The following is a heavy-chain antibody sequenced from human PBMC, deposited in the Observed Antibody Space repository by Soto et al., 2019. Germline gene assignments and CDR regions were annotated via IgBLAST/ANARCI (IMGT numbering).Heavy chain of an antibody. CDR3: AKGLMVVTAIVAIDY. J-gene: IGHJ4*02. CDR2: ISGSDGGT. CDR1: GFTFSNCA. Sequence: GGSLRLSCAASGFTFSNCAMTWVRQAPGKGLEWVSVISGSDGGTYYTDSVKGRFTISRDNSKNTLYLQMDSLRAEDTAVYYCAKGLMVVTAIVAIDYWGQGTLVTVSS. V-gene: IGHV3-23*01. D-gene: IGHD2-21*02.